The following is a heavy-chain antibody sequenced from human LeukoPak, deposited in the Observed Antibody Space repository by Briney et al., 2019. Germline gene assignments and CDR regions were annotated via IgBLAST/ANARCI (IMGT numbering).Heavy chain of an antibody. Sequence: VASVKVSCKASGGTFSSYAISWVRQAPGQGLEWMGGIIPIFGTANYAQKFQGRVTITTDESTSTAYMELSSLRSEDTAVYYCAGNYQGFFGVVILPYYYMDVWGKGTTVTVSS. CDR2: IIPIFGTA. CDR1: GGTFSSYA. J-gene: IGHJ6*03. V-gene: IGHV1-69*05. D-gene: IGHD3-3*01. CDR3: AGNYQGFFGVVILPYYYMDV.